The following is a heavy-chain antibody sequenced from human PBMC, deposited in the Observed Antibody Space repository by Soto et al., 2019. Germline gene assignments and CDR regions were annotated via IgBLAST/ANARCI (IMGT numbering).Heavy chain of an antibody. V-gene: IGHV3-23*01. CDR1: GFTFSSYA. CDR3: AKDYSTVTTDPLSVVLFDY. J-gene: IGHJ4*02. D-gene: IGHD4-17*01. CDR2: ITSDGRT. Sequence: GGSLRLSCAASGFTFSSYAMSWVRQAPGKGLEWVSIITSDGRTYYADPVKGRFTISRDNSKNTVYLQMNSLRAEDTAVYYCAKDYSTVTTDPLSVVLFDYWGQGALVTVSS.